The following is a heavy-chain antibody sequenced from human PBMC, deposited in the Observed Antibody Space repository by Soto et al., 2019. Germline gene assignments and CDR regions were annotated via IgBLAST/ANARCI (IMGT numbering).Heavy chain of an antibody. CDR2: IKSKTDGGTT. CDR1: GFTFSNAW. Sequence: EVQLVESGGGLVKPGGSLRLSCAASGFTFSNAWMNWVRQAPGKGLEWVGRIKSKTDGGTTDYAAPVKGRFTISRDDSKNTLYLQMNSLKTGDTAVYYCTTGHALGDYVIRAYYYGMDVWGQGTTVTVSS. V-gene: IGHV3-15*07. CDR3: TTGHALGDYVIRAYYYGMDV. D-gene: IGHD4-17*01. J-gene: IGHJ6*02.